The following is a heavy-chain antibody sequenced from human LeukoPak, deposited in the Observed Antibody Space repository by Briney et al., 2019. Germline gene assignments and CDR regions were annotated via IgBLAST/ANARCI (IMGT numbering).Heavy chain of an antibody. Sequence: GGSLRLSCTASGFTFGDYALSWVRQAPGKGLEWIGFIGSKAYAGTTEYAASVKGRFTISRDDSKSIAYLQMNSLKTEDTAVYYCTREDPTTYSSSWYGDYWGQGTLVTVSS. CDR3: TREDPTTYSSSWYGDY. CDR1: GFTFGDYA. CDR2: IGSKAYAGTT. V-gene: IGHV3-49*04. J-gene: IGHJ4*02. D-gene: IGHD6-13*01.